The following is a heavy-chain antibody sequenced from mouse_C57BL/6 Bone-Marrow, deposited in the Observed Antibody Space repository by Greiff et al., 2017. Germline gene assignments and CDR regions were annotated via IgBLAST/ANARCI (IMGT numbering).Heavy chain of an antibody. J-gene: IGHJ4*01. CDR3: ARYITGTGCWYAMDY. D-gene: IGHD4-1*01. CDR1: GFTFTDYY. CDR2: IRNKANGYTT. V-gene: IGHV7-3*01. Sequence: EVMLVESGGGLVQPGGSLSLSCAASGFTFTDYYMSWVRQPPGKALEWLGFIRNKANGYTTEYSASVKGRFTISRDNSQSILYLQMNALRAEYSATYYCARYITGTGCWYAMDYWCQGTSVTVSS.